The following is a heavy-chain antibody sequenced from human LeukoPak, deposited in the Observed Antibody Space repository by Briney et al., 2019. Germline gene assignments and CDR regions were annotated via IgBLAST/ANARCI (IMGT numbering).Heavy chain of an antibody. Sequence: PSETLSLTCTVSGGSISSSSYYWGWIRQPPGKGLEWIGSIYYSGSTYYNPSLKSRVTISVDTSKNQFSLKLSSVTAADTAVNYCARGTTYYYGSGSWKNPRYYYYYYMDVWGKGTTVTVSS. J-gene: IGHJ6*03. D-gene: IGHD3-10*01. CDR3: ARGTTYYYGSGSWKNPRYYYYYYMDV. CDR1: GGSISSSSYY. V-gene: IGHV4-39*07. CDR2: IYYSGST.